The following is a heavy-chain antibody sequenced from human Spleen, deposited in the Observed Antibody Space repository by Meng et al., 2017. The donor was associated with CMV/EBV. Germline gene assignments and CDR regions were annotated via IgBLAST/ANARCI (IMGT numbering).Heavy chain of an antibody. CDR2: ITGSGDTT. CDR3: AKVGGRGANGVYPVDS. D-gene: IGHD2-8*01. CDR1: GSTFSSYS. Sequence: GGSLRLSCAVSGSTFSSYSMNWVRQAPGKGLEWVSAITGSGDTTWYIDPVRGRFTISRDNSKNTLFVQMNSLGAEDTAVYYCAKVGGRGANGVYPVDSWGQGTLVTVSS. J-gene: IGHJ5*01. V-gene: IGHV3-23*01.